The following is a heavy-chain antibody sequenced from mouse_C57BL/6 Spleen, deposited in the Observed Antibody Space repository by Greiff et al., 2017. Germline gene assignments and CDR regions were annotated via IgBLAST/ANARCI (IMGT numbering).Heavy chain of an antibody. CDR3: ASHYDYDAMDY. CDR2: ISYDGSN. Sequence: EVQLQQSGPGLVKPSQSLSLTCSVTGYSITSGYYWNWIRQFPGNKLEWMGYISYDGSNNYNPSLKNRISITRDTSKNQFFLKLNSVTTEDTATYYCASHYDYDAMDYWGQGTSVTVSS. J-gene: IGHJ4*01. D-gene: IGHD1-1*02. CDR1: GYSITSGYY. V-gene: IGHV3-6*01.